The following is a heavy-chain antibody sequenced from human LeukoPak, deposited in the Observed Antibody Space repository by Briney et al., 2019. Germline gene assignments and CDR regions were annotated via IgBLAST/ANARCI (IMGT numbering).Heavy chain of an antibody. J-gene: IGHJ3*02. CDR3: ARRQEGTGAFDI. CDR2: IYYSGRT. V-gene: IGHV4-39*07. CDR1: GGSISSSSYY. Sequence: KTSETLSLTCTVSGGSISSSSYYWGWLRPPPGKGLEWIGSIYYSGRTYYNPSLKSRVTISVDTSKNQFSLKLSSVTAADTAVYYCARRQEGTGAFDIWGQGTMVTVSS.